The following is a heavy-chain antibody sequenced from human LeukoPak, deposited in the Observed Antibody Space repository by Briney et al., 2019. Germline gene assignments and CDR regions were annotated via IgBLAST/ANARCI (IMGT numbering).Heavy chain of an antibody. CDR3: ASMVRGAPYWYGVDV. V-gene: IGHV4-59*01. D-gene: IGHD3-10*01. CDR2: IHDSGLS. Sequence: SETLYLTCSVTGGSFSNYYWIWIRQPPGKGLECIGYIHDSGLSDYNPSLKSRVTISLDASKSQFSLKLSSVTAADTAVYYCASMVRGAPYWYGVDVWGQGTTVTVSS. J-gene: IGHJ6*02. CDR1: GGSFSNYY.